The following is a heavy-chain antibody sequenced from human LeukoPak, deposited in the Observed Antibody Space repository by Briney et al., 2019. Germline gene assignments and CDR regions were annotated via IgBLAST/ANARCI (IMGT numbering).Heavy chain of an antibody. J-gene: IGHJ6*03. Sequence: GGSLRLSCAASGFTFSSYSMNWVRQAPGKGLEWVSSISSSSSYIYYADSVKGRFTISRDNAKNSLYLQMNSLRAEDTAVYYCARDPLYYYGARVTYYYYMDVWGKGTTVTVSS. CDR3: ARDPLYYYGARVTYYYYMDV. CDR1: GFTFSSYS. CDR2: ISSSSSYI. D-gene: IGHD3-10*01. V-gene: IGHV3-21*01.